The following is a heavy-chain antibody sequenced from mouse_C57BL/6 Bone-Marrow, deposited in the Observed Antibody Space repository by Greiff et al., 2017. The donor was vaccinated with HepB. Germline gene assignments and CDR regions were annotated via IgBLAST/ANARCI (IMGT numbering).Heavy chain of an antibody. Sequence: EVHLVESGGGLVQPGESLKLSCESNEYEFPSHDMSWVRKTPEKRLELVAAINSDGGSTYYPDTMERRFIISRDNTKKTLYLQMSSLRSEDTAVYYCAGFYYGSSLPAWFAYWGQGTLVTVSA. V-gene: IGHV5-2*01. CDR2: INSDGGST. D-gene: IGHD1-1*01. CDR1: EYEFPSHD. J-gene: IGHJ3*01. CDR3: AGFYYGSSLPAWFAY.